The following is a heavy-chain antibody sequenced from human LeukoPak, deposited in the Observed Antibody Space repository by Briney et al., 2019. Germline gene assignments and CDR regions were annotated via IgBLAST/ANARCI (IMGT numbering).Heavy chain of an antibody. J-gene: IGHJ4*02. V-gene: IGHV1-46*01. CDR3: AGALIFGESHFDY. CDR2: INPSGGST. CDR1: GYTFTNYY. D-gene: IGHD3-3*01. Sequence: ASVKVSCKASGYTFTNYYMHWVRQAPGQGLEWMGIINPSGGSTTYAQKFQGRVTMTRDTSTSTVYMEVTSLRSEDTAMYYCAGALIFGESHFDYWGQGTLVTVSS.